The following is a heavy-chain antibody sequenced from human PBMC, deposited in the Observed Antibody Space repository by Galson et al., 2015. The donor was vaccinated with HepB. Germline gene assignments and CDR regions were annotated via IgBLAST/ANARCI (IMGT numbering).Heavy chain of an antibody. CDR1: GYTFTSYY. Sequence: SVKVSCKASGYTFTSYYMHWVRQAPGQGLEWMGIINPSGGSTSYAQKFQGRVTMTRDTSTSTVYMELSSLRSEDTAVYYCAIEWGYCSGGSCYSGGFYYYYGMDVWGQGTTVTVSS. J-gene: IGHJ6*02. CDR2: INPSGGST. V-gene: IGHV1-46*03. D-gene: IGHD2-15*01. CDR3: AIEWGYCSGGSCYSGGFYYYYGMDV.